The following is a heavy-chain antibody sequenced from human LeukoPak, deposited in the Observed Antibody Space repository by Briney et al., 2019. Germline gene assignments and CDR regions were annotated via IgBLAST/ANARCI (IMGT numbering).Heavy chain of an antibody. CDR2: ISYDGSKK. CDR1: GFTFNHYA. V-gene: IGHV3-30*01. Sequence: GGSLRLSCAASGFTFNHYAVHWVRQAPGKGLEWVAVISYDGSKKYYADSVKGRFTISRDNSTNTLFLQMDSLRTEDTAVYYCSRARITKQVVVNRIDYWGQGTLVTVSS. J-gene: IGHJ4*02. D-gene: IGHD3-22*01. CDR3: SRARITKQVVVNRIDY.